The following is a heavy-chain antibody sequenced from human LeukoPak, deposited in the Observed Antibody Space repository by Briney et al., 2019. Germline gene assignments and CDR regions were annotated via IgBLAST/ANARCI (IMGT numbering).Heavy chain of an antibody. J-gene: IGHJ4*02. V-gene: IGHV2-70*17. CDR3: ARMTPDSPSFDY. D-gene: IGHD2-15*01. CDR2: IDWDDDK. Sequence: RKSGPALVKPTQTLTLTCTFSGFSLSTPEMCVTWIRQPPGKALEWLARIDWDDDKFYSPSLRTRLTISKDTPKNQVVLRMTNMDPVDTGTYYCARMTPDSPSFDYWGRGALITVSS. CDR1: GFSLSTPEMC.